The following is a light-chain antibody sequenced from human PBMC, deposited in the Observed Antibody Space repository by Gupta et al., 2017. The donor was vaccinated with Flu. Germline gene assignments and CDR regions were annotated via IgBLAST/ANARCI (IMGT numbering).Light chain of an antibody. J-gene: IGLJ1*01. Sequence: QSALTQPASVSVSPGQSITISCTGTSSDVGGYNYVSWYQHHPGKAPRFMIYDVSFPPSGVSDRFSGSKSGNTASLTISGLQAEDEADYYCSSYISSATLEYVFGTGTTVTVL. V-gene: IGLV2-14*03. CDR3: SSYISSATLEYV. CDR1: SSDVGGYNY. CDR2: DVS.